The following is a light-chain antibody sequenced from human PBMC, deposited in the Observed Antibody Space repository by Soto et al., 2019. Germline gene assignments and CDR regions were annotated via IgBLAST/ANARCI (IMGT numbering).Light chain of an antibody. CDR3: QQYNNWPPLT. CDR2: DAS. Sequence: EIVVTQSPATLSVSPGERATLSCRASQSVSSNLAWYQQKPGQAPRLLIHDASSRATGVPARFSGSGSGTEFTLTISGLQSEDFAVYYCQQYNNWPPLTFGGGTKVEIK. J-gene: IGKJ4*01. CDR1: QSVSSN. V-gene: IGKV3-15*01.